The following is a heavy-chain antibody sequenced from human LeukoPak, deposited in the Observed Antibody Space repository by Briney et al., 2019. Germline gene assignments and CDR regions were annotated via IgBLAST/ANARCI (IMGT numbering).Heavy chain of an antibody. CDR2: ISYDGSNK. CDR1: GFTFSSYG. J-gene: IGHJ4*02. D-gene: IGHD3-10*01. Sequence: GGSLRLSCAASGFTFSSYGMHWVRQAPGKGLEWVAVISYDGSNKYYADSVKGRFTISRDNSKNTLYLQMNSLRAEDTAVYYCAKDRGTHFDYWGQGTPVTVSS. CDR3: AKDRGTHFDY. V-gene: IGHV3-30*18.